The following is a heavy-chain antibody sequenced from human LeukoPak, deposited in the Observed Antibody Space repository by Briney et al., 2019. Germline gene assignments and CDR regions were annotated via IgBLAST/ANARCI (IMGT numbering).Heavy chain of an antibody. CDR3: ARDRGVTMVRGVIDSFDY. J-gene: IGHJ4*02. CDR1: GYTFTNYA. D-gene: IGHD3-10*01. CDR2: ITAGNGNT. Sequence: ASVKVSCKAFGYTFTNYAMHWVRQAPGQRLEWMGWITAGNGNTEYSQKFQGRVTINRDTSASTAYMELSSLRSEDTAVYYCARDRGVTMVRGVIDSFDYWGQGTLVTVSS. V-gene: IGHV1-3*01.